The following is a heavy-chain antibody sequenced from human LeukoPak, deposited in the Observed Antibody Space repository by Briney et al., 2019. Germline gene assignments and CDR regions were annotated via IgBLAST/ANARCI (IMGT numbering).Heavy chain of an antibody. CDR2: INPNSGGT. CDR3: AREPTSRDGYNFSFDY. Sequence: ASVKVSCKASGYTFTGYYMHWVRQAPGQGLEWMVRINPNSGGTNYAQKFQGRVTMTRDTSISTAYMELSRLRSDDTAVYYCAREPTSRDGYNFSFDYWGQGTLVTVSS. J-gene: IGHJ4*02. V-gene: IGHV1-2*06. D-gene: IGHD5-24*01. CDR1: GYTFTGYY.